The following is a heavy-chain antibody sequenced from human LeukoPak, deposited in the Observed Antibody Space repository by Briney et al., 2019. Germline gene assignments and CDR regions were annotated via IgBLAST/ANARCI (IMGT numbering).Heavy chain of an antibody. CDR1: GFTFSSYW. D-gene: IGHD5-18*01. V-gene: IGHV3-23*01. Sequence: PGGSLRLSCAASGFTFSSYWMHWVRQAPGKGLEWVSAISGSGGSTYYADSVKGRFTISRDNSKNMLYLQVNSLRAEDTAVYYCAKGLGYSYGSPLDYWGQGTLVTVSS. CDR2: ISGSGGST. J-gene: IGHJ4*02. CDR3: AKGLGYSYGSPLDY.